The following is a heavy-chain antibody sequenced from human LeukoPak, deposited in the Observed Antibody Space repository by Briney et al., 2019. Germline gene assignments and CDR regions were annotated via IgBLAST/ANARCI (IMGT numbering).Heavy chain of an antibody. CDR2: FYYTATT. J-gene: IGHJ5*02. CDR3: ARHSSGSNWFDP. CDR1: GGSISTYY. V-gene: IGHV4-59*08. Sequence: SETLSLTCTVSGGSISTYYWNWIRQPPGKGLEWIASFYYTATTYYNPSLKRRVNISIDTSKNQFSLKLMSVTAADTAVYYCARHSSGSNWFDPWGQGTLVTVSS. D-gene: IGHD6-19*01.